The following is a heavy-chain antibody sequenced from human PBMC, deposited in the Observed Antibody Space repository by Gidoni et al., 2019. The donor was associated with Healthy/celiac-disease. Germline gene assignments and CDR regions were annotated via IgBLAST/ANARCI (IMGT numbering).Heavy chain of an antibody. V-gene: IGHV3-30*04. Sequence: QVQLVESGRGVVQPGRSLRLACAASGFTFSSYAMNWVRQAPGKGLGWVAVISYDGSNSKNTLYLQMNSLRAEDTAVYYCARDPGISVAVIRYAFDIWGQGTMVTVSS. CDR2: ISYDGS. D-gene: IGHD6-19*01. CDR1: GFTFSSYA. J-gene: IGHJ3*02. CDR3: ARDPGISVAVIRYAFDI.